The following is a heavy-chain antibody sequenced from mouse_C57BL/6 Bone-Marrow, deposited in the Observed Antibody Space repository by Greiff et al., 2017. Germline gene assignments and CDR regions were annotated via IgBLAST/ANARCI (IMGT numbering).Heavy chain of an antibody. J-gene: IGHJ4*01. V-gene: IGHV1-50*01. CDR3: GGGGLLFLDYAMGY. CDR2: IDPSDSNT. Sequence: VQLQQPGAELVKPGASVKLSCKASGYTFTSYWMQWVKQRPGQGLEWIGEIDPSDSNTNYNQKFKGKATLTVDTSSSTAYMQLSSLTSEDSAVYYYGGGGLLFLDYAMGYWGQGTSGTVSA. CDR1: GYTFTSYW. D-gene: IGHD2-12*01.